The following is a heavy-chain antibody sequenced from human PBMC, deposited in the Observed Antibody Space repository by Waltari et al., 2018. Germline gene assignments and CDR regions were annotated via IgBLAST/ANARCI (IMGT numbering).Heavy chain of an antibody. J-gene: IGHJ4*02. CDR3: ARDEYYDSSGYYGR. CDR1: GYSISSGYY. Sequence: QVQMQESGPGLVKPSETLSLTCAVSGYSISSGYYWGWSRQPPGKGLEWIGSIYHSGSTYYNPSLKSRVTISVDTSKNQFSLKLSSVTAADTALYYCARDEYYDSSGYYGRWGQGTLVTVSS. D-gene: IGHD3-22*01. V-gene: IGHV4-38-2*02. CDR2: IYHSGST.